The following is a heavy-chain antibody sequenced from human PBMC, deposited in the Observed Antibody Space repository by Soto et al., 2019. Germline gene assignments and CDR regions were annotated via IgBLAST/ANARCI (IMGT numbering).Heavy chain of an antibody. Sequence: QVQLVESGGGVVQPGRSLRLSCAASGFTSSSDAMHWVRQAPGKGLEWVGIISYDGSKKYYADSVEGRFTISRDNSKNTLYLQMDSLRPEDSAVYSCAREVAAPSDYFYGLDVWGHGTTVTVSS. V-gene: IGHV3-30-3*01. J-gene: IGHJ6*02. D-gene: IGHD2-15*01. CDR1: GFTSSSDA. CDR2: ISYDGSKK. CDR3: AREVAAPSDYFYGLDV.